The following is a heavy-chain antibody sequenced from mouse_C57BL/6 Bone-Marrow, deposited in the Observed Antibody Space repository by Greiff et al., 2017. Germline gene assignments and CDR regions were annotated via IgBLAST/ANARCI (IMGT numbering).Heavy chain of an antibody. CDR3: ARGVPRRGFAY. D-gene: IGHD5-1*01. V-gene: IGHV3-8*01. Sequence: EVKLQESGPGLAKPSQTLSLTCSVTGYSITSDYWNWIRKFPGHKLEYMGYISYSGSTYYNPSLKSRISITRDTSKNQYYLQLHTVSTEDTATNYCARGVPRRGFAYWGQGTLVTVSA. CDR2: ISYSGST. J-gene: IGHJ3*01. CDR1: GYSITSDY.